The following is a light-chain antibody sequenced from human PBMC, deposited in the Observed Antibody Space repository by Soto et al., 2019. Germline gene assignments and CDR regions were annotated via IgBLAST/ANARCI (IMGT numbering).Light chain of an antibody. CDR1: SSDVGAYNY. J-gene: IGLJ1*01. CDR2: EVT. Sequence: QSALTQPASVSGSPGQSITISCTGTSSDVGAYNYVSWYQHHPGKVPKLLIYEVTNRPSGVSDRFSGSKSGNTASLTISGLQAGDEADYYCSSKRDSSTLFVFGTGTKLTVL. CDR3: SSKRDSSTLFV. V-gene: IGLV2-14*01.